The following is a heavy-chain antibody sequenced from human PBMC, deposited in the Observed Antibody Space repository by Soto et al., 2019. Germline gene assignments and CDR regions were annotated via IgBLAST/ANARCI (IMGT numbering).Heavy chain of an antibody. CDR1: GVSITSYY. V-gene: IGHV4-59*01. Sequence: PSETLSLTCIVSGVSITSYYWTWSRHPPGKGLEWIGYVYHTGNTYYNPSLKSRVTISLDTSKNQVSLRLRSVTAADTAVYYCAREQYNWKLWGQGTLVTVSS. D-gene: IGHD1-20*01. J-gene: IGHJ4*02. CDR2: VYHTGNT. CDR3: AREQYNWKL.